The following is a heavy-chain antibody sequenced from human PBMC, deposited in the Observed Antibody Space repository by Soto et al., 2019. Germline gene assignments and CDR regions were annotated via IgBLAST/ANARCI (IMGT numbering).Heavy chain of an antibody. Sequence: PGESLKISCKGSGYSFTSYWIGWVRQMPGKGLEWMGIIYPGDSDTRYSPSFQGQVTISADKSISTAYLQWSSLKASDTAMYYCARSFTMVRGVITTLHGMDVWGQGTTVTV. D-gene: IGHD3-10*01. CDR2: IYPGDSDT. V-gene: IGHV5-51*01. CDR3: ARSFTMVRGVITTLHGMDV. CDR1: GYSFTSYW. J-gene: IGHJ6*02.